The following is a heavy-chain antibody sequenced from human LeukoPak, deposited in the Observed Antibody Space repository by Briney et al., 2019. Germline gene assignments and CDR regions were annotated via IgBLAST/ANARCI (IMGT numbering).Heavy chain of an antibody. CDR1: GFTFSDYY. CDR3: ARDYVIGGTVTTVWFDP. D-gene: IGHD4-11*01. CDR2: ISSSGWTI. J-gene: IGHJ5*02. Sequence: GGSLRLSCAASGFTFSDYYMSWIRQAPGKGLEWVSYISSSGWTIYYADSVKGRFTISRDNAKNSLYLQMNSLRAEDTALYYCARDYVIGGTVTTVWFDPWGQGTLVTVSS. V-gene: IGHV3-11*01.